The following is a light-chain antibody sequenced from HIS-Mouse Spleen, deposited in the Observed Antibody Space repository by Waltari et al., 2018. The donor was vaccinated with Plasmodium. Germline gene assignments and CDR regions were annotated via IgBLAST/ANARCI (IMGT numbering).Light chain of an antibody. J-gene: IGLJ1*01. V-gene: IGLV2-11*01. Sequence: QSALTQPRPVSGSPGQSVTISCTGTRRAVGGYNYVLWYQQHPGKPPKLMIYDVSKRPSGVPDRFSGSKAGNTASLTISGLQAEDEADYYCCSYAGSYTYVFGTGTKVTVL. CDR3: CSYAGSYTYV. CDR2: DVS. CDR1: RRAVGGYNY.